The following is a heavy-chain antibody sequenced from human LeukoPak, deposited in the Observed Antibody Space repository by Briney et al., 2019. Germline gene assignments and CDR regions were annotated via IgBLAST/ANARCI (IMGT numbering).Heavy chain of an antibody. CDR2: IYYSGTI. Sequence: PSETLSLTCTVSGGSISNYYWSWIRQPPGKGLEWIGYIYYSGTINYNPSLKSRVTISIDTSKNQSSLKLSSVTAADTAVYYCARSGGYSGYSSVWSQGTLVTVSS. CDR1: GGSISNYY. D-gene: IGHD5-12*01. J-gene: IGHJ4*02. V-gene: IGHV4-59*01. CDR3: ARSGGYSGYSSV.